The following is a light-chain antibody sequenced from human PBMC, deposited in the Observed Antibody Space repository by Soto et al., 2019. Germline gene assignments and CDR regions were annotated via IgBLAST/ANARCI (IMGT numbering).Light chain of an antibody. CDR1: QGISSY. V-gene: IGKV1-8*01. J-gene: IGKJ2*01. CDR3: QQYYSYPQT. CDR2: AAS. Sequence: AIRMTQSPSSFSASTGDRVTITCRASQGISSYLAWYQQKPGKAPKLLIYAASTLHSGGPSRFSDSGSGTDFTLTISCLQSEDFATYYCQQYYSYPQTFGQGTKLEIK.